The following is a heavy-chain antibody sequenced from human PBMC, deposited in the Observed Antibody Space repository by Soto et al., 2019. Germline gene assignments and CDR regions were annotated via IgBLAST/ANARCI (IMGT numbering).Heavy chain of an antibody. V-gene: IGHV1-18*01. CDR3: AKNGRPSYCHSHIDV. CDR2: ISGYNGDT. Sequence: QGQLVQSGPEAKKPGASVKVSCKASGYTFSRYGISWVRQAPGQGLEWMGWISGYNGDTKYAQKVQGRVTMTKDTATCTANLELRSTTSDVAAIDYCAKNGRPSYCHSHIDVWGQGTTVTVSS. CDR1: GYTFSRYG. D-gene: IGHD2-15*01. J-gene: IGHJ6*02.